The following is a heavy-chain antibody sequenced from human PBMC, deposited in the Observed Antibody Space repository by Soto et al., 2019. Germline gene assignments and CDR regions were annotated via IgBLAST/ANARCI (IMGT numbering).Heavy chain of an antibody. CDR1: GYSFHRYL. V-gene: IGHV5-51*01. D-gene: IGHD2-21*01. J-gene: IGHJ4*02. Sequence: PGESLNIHFQCSGYSFHRYLIPWLRQRPGKGLEWMGIFNPGDSETRYSPSFEGQVTMSADKSINTAYLQWSRLKASDTAMYFCAIFPGGLFHFDFWGQGTPVTVSS. CDR3: AIFPGGLFHFDF. CDR2: FNPGDSET.